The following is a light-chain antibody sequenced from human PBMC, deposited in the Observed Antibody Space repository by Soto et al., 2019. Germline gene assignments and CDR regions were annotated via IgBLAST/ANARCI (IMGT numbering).Light chain of an antibody. CDR3: QSYDSSLSGGV. CDR2: GNS. CDR1: SSNIGAGYD. V-gene: IGLV1-40*01. Sequence: QSVPTQPPSVSGAPGQRVTISCTESSSNIGAGYDVHWYQQLPGTAPKLLIYGNSNRPSGVRDRFSGSKSGTSASLAITGLQAEDEADYYCQSYDSSLSGGVFGGGTKLTVL. J-gene: IGLJ3*02.